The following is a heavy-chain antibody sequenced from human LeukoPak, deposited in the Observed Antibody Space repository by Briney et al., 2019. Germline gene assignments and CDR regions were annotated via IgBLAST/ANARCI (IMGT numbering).Heavy chain of an antibody. CDR2: INPSGGST. D-gene: IGHD5-12*01. Sequence: ASVKVSCKASGYTFTSYYMHWVRQAPGQGLEWMGIINPSGGSTSYAQKFQGRVTMTRDTSTSTVYMELSSLRSGDTAVYYCASPFNSGYDLDYWGQGTLVTVSS. V-gene: IGHV1-46*01. J-gene: IGHJ4*02. CDR1: GYTFTSYY. CDR3: ASPFNSGYDLDY.